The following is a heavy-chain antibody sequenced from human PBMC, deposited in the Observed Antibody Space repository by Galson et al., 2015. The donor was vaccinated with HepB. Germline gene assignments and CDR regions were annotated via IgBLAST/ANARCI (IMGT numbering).Heavy chain of an antibody. D-gene: IGHD1-26*01. CDR1: GFTFSNAW. V-gene: IGHV3-15*07. CDR2: IKSKTDGGTT. CDR3: TTDPPIVGASPDAFDI. Sequence: SLRLSCAASGFTFSNAWMNWVRQAPGKGLEWVGRIKSKTDGGTTDYAAPVKGRFTISRDDSKNTLYLQMNSLKTEDTAVYYCTTDPPIVGASPDAFDIWGQGTMVTVSS. J-gene: IGHJ3*02.